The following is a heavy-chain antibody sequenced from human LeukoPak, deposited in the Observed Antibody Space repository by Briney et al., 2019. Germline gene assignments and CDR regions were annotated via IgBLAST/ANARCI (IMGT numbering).Heavy chain of an antibody. D-gene: IGHD2-2*01. J-gene: IGHJ5*02. CDR3: ARELGYCSSTSCYRWFDP. V-gene: IGHV1-69*13. CDR1: GGTFSSYA. Sequence: SVKVSGKASGGTFSSYAISWVRQAPGQGLEWMGGIIPIFGTANYAQKFQGRVTITADESTSTAYMELSSLRSEDTAVYYCARELGYCSSTSCYRWFDPWGQGTLVTVSS. CDR2: IIPIFGTA.